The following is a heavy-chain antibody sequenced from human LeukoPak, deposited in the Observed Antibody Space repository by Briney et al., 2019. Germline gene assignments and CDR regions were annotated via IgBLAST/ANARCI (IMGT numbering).Heavy chain of an antibody. Sequence: ASVKVSCKAPGYTFTSYSMNWVRQAPGQGLEWMGWINTNTGNPTYAQGFTGRFVFSLDTSVSTAYLQISSLKAEDTAVYYCARDTGFSMVRGILFWGQGTLVTVSS. V-gene: IGHV7-4-1*02. J-gene: IGHJ4*02. CDR1: GYTFTSYS. D-gene: IGHD3-10*01. CDR2: INTNTGNP. CDR3: ARDTGFSMVRGILF.